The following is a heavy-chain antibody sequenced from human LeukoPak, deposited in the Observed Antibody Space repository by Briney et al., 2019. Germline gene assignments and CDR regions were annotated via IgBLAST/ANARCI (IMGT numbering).Heavy chain of an antibody. V-gene: IGHV5-51*01. CDR2: IYPGDSDT. J-gene: IGHJ4*02. D-gene: IGHD3-10*01. CDR3: ARYSVVAYGSGSYYNLSADY. Sequence: GESLKISCKGSGYSFTSYWIGWVRQMPGKGPEWMGSIYPGDSDTRYSPSFQGQVTISADKSISTAYLQWSSLKASDTAMYYCARYSVVAYGSGSYYNLSADYWGQGTLVTVSS. CDR1: GYSFTSYW.